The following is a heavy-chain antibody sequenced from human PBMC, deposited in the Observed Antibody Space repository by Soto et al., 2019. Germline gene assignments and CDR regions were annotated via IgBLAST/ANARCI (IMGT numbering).Heavy chain of an antibody. D-gene: IGHD4-4*01. CDR2: IYHSGST. CDR1: GGSINNSDW. J-gene: IGHJ4*02. Sequence: QVQLQESGPGLVKPSGTLSLTCAVSGGSINNSDWWSWVRQPPGKGLEWIGEIYHSGSTTYNPSLKSRVTMSVDKSKNQFSLKLSSVTAADTAVYYCAKIKDYIVYPLRDYWGQGTLVTVSS. V-gene: IGHV4-4*02. CDR3: AKIKDYIVYPLRDY.